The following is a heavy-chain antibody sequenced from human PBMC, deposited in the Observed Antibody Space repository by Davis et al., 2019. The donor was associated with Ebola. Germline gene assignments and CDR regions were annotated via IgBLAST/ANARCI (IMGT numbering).Heavy chain of an antibody. D-gene: IGHD3-10*01. Sequence: ASVKVSCKASGYNFTSYGIHWVRQAPGQRLEWMGWINAGNGNAKYSQKFQGRVTITRDTSASTAYMELSSLRSEDTAVYYCARGDYLPWDYWGQGTLVTVSS. V-gene: IGHV1-3*01. CDR3: ARGDYLPWDY. J-gene: IGHJ4*02. CDR1: GYNFTSYG. CDR2: INAGNGNA.